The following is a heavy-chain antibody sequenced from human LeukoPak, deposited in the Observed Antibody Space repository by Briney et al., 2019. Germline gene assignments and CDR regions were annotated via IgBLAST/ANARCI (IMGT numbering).Heavy chain of an antibody. CDR3: ARVLERHDAFDI. CDR1: GFTFSSYS. CDR2: ISSSSSYI. D-gene: IGHD1-1*01. V-gene: IGHV3-21*01. J-gene: IGHJ3*02. Sequence: GGSLRLSCAASGFTFSSYSMNWVRQAPGKGLEWVSSISSSSSYIYYADSVKGRFTISRDNAKNSLYLQMNSLRAEDTAVYYCARVLERHDAFDIWGQGTMVTVSS.